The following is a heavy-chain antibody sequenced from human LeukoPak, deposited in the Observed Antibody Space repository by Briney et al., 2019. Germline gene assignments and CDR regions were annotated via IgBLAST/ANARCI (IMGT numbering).Heavy chain of an antibody. CDR1: GYTFTSYG. CDR3: ARDYGDYVIGFDY. J-gene: IGHJ4*02. V-gene: IGHV1-18*01. CDR2: VTPYSFYT. D-gene: IGHD4-17*01. Sequence: ASVRVSCKASGYTFTSYGISWVRQAPGQGLEWLGWVTPYSFYTNSAQKFQGRVTLTTDPSRSTAYMELRSLRCDDTAVYCCARDYGDYVIGFDYWGQGTLVTLSS.